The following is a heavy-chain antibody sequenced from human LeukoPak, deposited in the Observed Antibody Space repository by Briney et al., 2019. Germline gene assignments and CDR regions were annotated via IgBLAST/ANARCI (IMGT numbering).Heavy chain of an antibody. CDR3: AKNGDRGAYCSGGTCYPYFYYYMDV. J-gene: IGHJ6*03. V-gene: IGHV3-48*03. CDR2: ISSSGSTI. Sequence: GGSLRLSCAASGFTFSSYEMNWVRQAPGKGLEWVSYISSSGSTIYYADSVKGRFTISRDNAKNSLYLQMNSLRAEDMAIYYCAKNGDRGAYCSGGTCYPYFYYYMDVWGKGTTVTFSS. CDR1: GFTFSSYE. D-gene: IGHD2-15*01.